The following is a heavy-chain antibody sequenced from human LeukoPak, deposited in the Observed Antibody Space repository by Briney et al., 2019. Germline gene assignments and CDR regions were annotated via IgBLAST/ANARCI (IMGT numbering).Heavy chain of an antibody. J-gene: IGHJ6*03. CDR1: GFTLNTYT. CDR3: ASVPAAHAWGYYYYMDG. V-gene: IGHV3-23*01. D-gene: IGHD2-2*01. CDR2: ISGSGGST. Sequence: GGSLRLSCAASGFTLNTYTMNWVRQAPGQGLEWVSGISGSGGSTYYADSVKGRFTISRDNSKNTLYLQMNSLRAEDTAVYYCASVPAAHAWGYYYYMDGWGKGTTVTVSS.